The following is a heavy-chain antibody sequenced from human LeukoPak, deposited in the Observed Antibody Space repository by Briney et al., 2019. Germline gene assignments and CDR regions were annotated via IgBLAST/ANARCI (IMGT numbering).Heavy chain of an antibody. V-gene: IGHV3-21*01. J-gene: IGHJ3*02. CDR3: ARDQGGSWIQLWPDAFDI. CDR2: ISSSSSYI. Sequence: GGSLRLSCAASGFTFNDYTMSWLRQAPGKGLEWVSSISSSSSYIYYADSVKGRFTISRDNAKNSLYLQMNSLRAEDTAVYYCARDQGGSWIQLWPDAFDIWGQGTMVTVSS. CDR1: GFTFNDYT. D-gene: IGHD5-18*01.